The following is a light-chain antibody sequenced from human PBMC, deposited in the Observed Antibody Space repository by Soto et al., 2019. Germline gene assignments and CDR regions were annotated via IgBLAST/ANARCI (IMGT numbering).Light chain of an antibody. CDR3: CSYAGSYTDV. CDR2: DVS. CDR1: SSDVGGFNY. Sequence: QSALTQPRSVSGSPGQSVTISCTGISSDVGGFNYVSWYQQHPGKAPKLMIYDVSKRPSGVPDRFSGSKSGNKASLTISGLQAEDEADYYCCSYAGSYTDVFGTGTKLTV. J-gene: IGLJ1*01. V-gene: IGLV2-11*01.